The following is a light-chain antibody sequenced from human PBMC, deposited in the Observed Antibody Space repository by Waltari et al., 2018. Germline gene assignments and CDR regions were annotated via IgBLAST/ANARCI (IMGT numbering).Light chain of an antibody. Sequence: QSVLTQPPSASGTPGQRVTISCSGSSSTIGTHTVTWYQLLPGTAPKTVIFANYHRPSGVPDRFSASKSGTSASLVISGLQSEDEADYFCATWDDSLSGRVFGGGTKVTVL. J-gene: IGLJ3*02. CDR1: SSTIGTHT. CDR2: ANY. CDR3: ATWDDSLSGRV. V-gene: IGLV1-44*01.